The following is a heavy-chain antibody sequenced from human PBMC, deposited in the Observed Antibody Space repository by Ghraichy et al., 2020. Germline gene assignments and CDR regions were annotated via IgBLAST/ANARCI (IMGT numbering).Heavy chain of an antibody. D-gene: IGHD5-24*01. CDR2: IYYSGST. Sequence: SETLSLTCTVSGGSISSYYWSWIRQPPGKGLEWIGYIYYSGSTNYNPSLKSRVTISVNTSKNQFSLKLSSVTAADTAVYYCAREPAEMAYDYCGQGTLVTVSS. J-gene: IGHJ4*02. CDR1: GGSISSYY. V-gene: IGHV4-59*01. CDR3: AREPAEMAYDY.